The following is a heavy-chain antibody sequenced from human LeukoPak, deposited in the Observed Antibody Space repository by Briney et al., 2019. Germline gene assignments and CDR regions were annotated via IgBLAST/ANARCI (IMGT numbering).Heavy chain of an antibody. D-gene: IGHD2-2*01. V-gene: IGHV6-1*01. J-gene: IGHJ5*02. Sequence: SQTLSLTCAISGDSVSSNSVTWNWIRQSPSRGLEWLGRTYYRSTWYNDYAVSVRGRITVNPDTSKNQFSLHLNSVTPEDTAVYYCARRLTQYDCFDPWGQGILVTVS. CDR3: ARRLTQYDCFDP. CDR1: GDSVSSNSVT. CDR2: TYYRSTWYN.